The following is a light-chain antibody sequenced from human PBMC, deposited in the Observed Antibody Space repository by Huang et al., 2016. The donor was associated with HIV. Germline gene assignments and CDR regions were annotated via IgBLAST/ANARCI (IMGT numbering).Light chain of an antibody. CDR1: QSVLYSSNNKNY. J-gene: IGKJ4*01. Sequence: DIVMTQSPDSLAVSLGERATINCKSSQSVLYSSNNKNYLAWYQQKPGQPPNLLRSWASTREFGVPDRFSGSGSGTDFTLTISNLQAEDVAVYYCQQYYSTPLTFGGGTKVELK. V-gene: IGKV4-1*01. CDR3: QQYYSTPLT. CDR2: WAS.